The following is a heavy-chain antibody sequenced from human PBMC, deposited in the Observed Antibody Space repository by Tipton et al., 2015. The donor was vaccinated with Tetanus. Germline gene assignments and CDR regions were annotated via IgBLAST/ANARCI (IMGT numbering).Heavy chain of an antibody. CDR3: ARTLRSYYYYYGMDV. D-gene: IGHD2-15*01. V-gene: IGHV1-18*01. CDR1: GYTFTSYG. CDR2: ISAYNGNT. J-gene: IGHJ6*02. Sequence: QLVQSGAEAKKPGASVKVSCKASGYTFTSYGISWVRQAPGQGLEWMGWISAYNGNTNYAQKLQGRVTMTTDTSTSTAYMELRSLRSDDTAVYYCARTLRSYYYYYGMDVWGQGTTVTVSS.